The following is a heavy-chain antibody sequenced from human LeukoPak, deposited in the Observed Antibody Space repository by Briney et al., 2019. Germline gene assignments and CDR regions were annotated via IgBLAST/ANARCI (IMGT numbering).Heavy chain of an antibody. J-gene: IGHJ4*02. V-gene: IGHV3-30*03. CDR2: ISYDGSNE. CDR3: ARKFLTGRLIDY. Sequence: GGSLRLSCAASGFTFSNYGMHWVRQAPGKGLEWVAVISYDGSNEYYADSVKDRFTISRDTSRNTLYLQMNSLRAEDTALYYCARKFLTGRLIDYWGQGTLVTVSS. CDR1: GFTFSNYG. D-gene: IGHD7-27*01.